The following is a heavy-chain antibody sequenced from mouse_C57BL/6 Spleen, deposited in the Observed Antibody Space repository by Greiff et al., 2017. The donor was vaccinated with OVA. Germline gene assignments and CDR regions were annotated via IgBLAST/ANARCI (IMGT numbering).Heavy chain of an antibody. V-gene: IGHV1-80*01. CDR1: GYAFSSYW. D-gene: IGHD1-1*01. J-gene: IGHJ1*03. Sequence: QVQLKESGAELVKPGASVKISCKASGYAFSSYWMNWVKQRPGKGLEWIGQIYPGDGDTNYNGKFKGKATLTADKSSSTAYMQLSSLTSEDSAVYFCARDYYGSSYVRYFDVWGTGTTVTVSS. CDR2: IYPGDGDT. CDR3: ARDYYGSSYVRYFDV.